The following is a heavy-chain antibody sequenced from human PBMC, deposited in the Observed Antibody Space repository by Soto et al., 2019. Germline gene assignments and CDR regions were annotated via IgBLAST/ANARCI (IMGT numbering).Heavy chain of an antibody. Sequence: TGGSLRLACTTSGSVFFGDSMIWVRQAPGKGLEWVSAISGSGGSTYYADSVKGRFTISRDNSKNTLYLQMNSLRAEDTAVYYCAKDYIVATKRSAFDIWGQGTMVTVSS. D-gene: IGHD5-12*01. V-gene: IGHV3-23*01. CDR1: GSVFFGDS. CDR3: AKDYIVATKRSAFDI. CDR2: ISGSGGST. J-gene: IGHJ3*02.